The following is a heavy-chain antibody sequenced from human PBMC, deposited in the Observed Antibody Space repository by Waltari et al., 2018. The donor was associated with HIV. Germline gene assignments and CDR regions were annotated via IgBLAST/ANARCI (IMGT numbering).Heavy chain of an antibody. CDR2: MNPDNGDA. CDR1: GYSFIDFD. J-gene: IGHJ4*02. Sequence: QVQLVQSGAEIKKPRASVRVSCKASGYSFIDFDINWVRRAPGRGLEWVGWMNPDNGDAGYGHKFRGRFTLTRDTSTDTAYMEVDNLKSEDTAIYFCTKGRRGALFGDEWGQGTLVTV. CDR3: TKGRRGALFGDE. D-gene: IGHD3-3*01. V-gene: IGHV1-8*02.